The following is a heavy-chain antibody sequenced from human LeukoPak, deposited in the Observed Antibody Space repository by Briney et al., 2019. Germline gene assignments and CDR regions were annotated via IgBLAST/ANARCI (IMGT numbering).Heavy chain of an antibody. CDR1: GGTFSSYA. Sequence: SVKVSCKASGGTFSSYAISWVRQAPGQGLEWMGGIIPIFGTANYAQKFQGRVTITADESTSTAYRELSSLRSEDTAVYYCARDSDNWNYFDYWGQGTLVTVSS. D-gene: IGHD1-20*01. CDR3: ARDSDNWNYFDY. CDR2: IIPIFGTA. J-gene: IGHJ4*02. V-gene: IGHV1-69*01.